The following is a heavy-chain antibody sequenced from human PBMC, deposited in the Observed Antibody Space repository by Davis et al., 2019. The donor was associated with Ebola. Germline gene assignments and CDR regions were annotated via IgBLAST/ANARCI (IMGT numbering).Heavy chain of an antibody. D-gene: IGHD3-22*01. J-gene: IGHJ6*02. CDR2: VNRDGSQT. Sequence: GGSLRLSCSASGFTLETYWMSWVRQAQGKGLEWVATVNRDGSQTYYVDSVKGRFTISRDNAKNSLYLQMNSLRAEDTAVYYCARDLYYYDSSGYSYGMDVWGQGTTVTVSS. V-gene: IGHV3-7*01. CDR1: GFTLETYW. CDR3: ARDLYYYDSSGYSYGMDV.